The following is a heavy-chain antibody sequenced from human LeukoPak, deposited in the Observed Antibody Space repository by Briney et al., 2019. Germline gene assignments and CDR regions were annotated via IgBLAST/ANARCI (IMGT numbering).Heavy chain of an antibody. Sequence: GGSLRLSCVGSGFTFSSYWINWVRQAPGKGLEWVANIKEDGSEKYYVDSVKGRFTISRDNAKNSVYLQTNSLRAEDTAVYYCARELLWFGESYWGQGTLVTVSS. J-gene: IGHJ4*02. CDR1: GFTFSSYW. CDR2: IKEDGSEK. V-gene: IGHV3-7*03. D-gene: IGHD3-10*01. CDR3: ARELLWFGESY.